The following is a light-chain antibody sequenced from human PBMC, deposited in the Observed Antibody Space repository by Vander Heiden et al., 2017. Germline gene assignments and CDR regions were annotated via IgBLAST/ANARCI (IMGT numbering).Light chain of an antibody. CDR3: QTWDTGIGI. Sequence: QLVVPQSPSASASLGASVKLTCILSSGHSNYAIAWHQQQPEKGPLYLMKVNSDGTHRKGDGIPDRFSGSSSGAERYLTISTLQSEDEADYYCQTWDTGIGIIGGGTKLTVL. CDR2: VNSDGTH. CDR1: SGHSNYA. J-gene: IGLJ2*01. V-gene: IGLV4-69*01.